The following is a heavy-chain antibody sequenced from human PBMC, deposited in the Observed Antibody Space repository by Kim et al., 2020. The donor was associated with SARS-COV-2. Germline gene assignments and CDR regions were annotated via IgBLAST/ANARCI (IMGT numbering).Heavy chain of an antibody. CDR2: ISAYNGNT. CDR1: GYTFTSYG. D-gene: IGHD2-15*01. Sequence: ASVKVSCKASGYTFTSYGISWVRQAPGQGLEWMGWISAYNGNTNYAQKLQGRVTMTTDTSTSTAYMELRSLRSDDTAVYYCARDRSRYCSGGSCYLLGYWGQGTLAT. V-gene: IGHV1-18*01. CDR3: ARDRSRYCSGGSCYLLGY. J-gene: IGHJ4*02.